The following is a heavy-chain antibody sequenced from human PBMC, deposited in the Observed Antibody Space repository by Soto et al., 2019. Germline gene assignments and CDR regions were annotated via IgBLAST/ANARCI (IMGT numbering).Heavy chain of an antibody. CDR2: SAYTGDT. CDR1: VGSRSSYH. Sequence: PSETLSLGCVGYVGSRSSYHWCWLRQFPGKGLEWIAYSAYTGDTNYNPSLKSRVTISMDTSKNQLSSNLTSVTAADTAVYYCASDMHAGFTHYLDPWGQGTLVTVSS. D-gene: IGHD2-2*01. J-gene: IGHJ5*02. V-gene: IGHV4-59*01. CDR3: ASDMHAGFTHYLDP.